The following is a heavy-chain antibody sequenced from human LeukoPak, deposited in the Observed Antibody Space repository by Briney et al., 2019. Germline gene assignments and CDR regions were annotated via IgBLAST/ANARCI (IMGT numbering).Heavy chain of an antibody. J-gene: IGHJ6*04. V-gene: IGHV3-48*03. CDR3: AELGITMIGGV. CDR1: GFTFSGYE. D-gene: IGHD3-10*02. CDR2: ISSSGSTI. Sequence: GGSLRLSCAASGFTFSGYEMNWVRQAPGKGLEWVSYISSSGSTIYYADSVKGRFTTSRDNAKNSLYLQMNSLRAEDTAVYYCAELGITMIGGVWGKGTTVTISS.